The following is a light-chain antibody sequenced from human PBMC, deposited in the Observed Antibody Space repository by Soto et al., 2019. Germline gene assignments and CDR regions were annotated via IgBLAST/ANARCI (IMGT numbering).Light chain of an antibody. CDR2: EVS. CDR1: SSDVGGYNY. CDR3: SSYTSSSTILYV. J-gene: IGLJ1*01. V-gene: IGLV2-14*01. Sequence: QSALTQPASVSGSPGQSITISCTGTSSDVGGYNYVSWYQQHPGKAPKLMIYEVSNRPSGVSNRFSGSKSGNTASLTISGLQAEDEADYYCSSYTSSSTILYVFGTGTKLTVL.